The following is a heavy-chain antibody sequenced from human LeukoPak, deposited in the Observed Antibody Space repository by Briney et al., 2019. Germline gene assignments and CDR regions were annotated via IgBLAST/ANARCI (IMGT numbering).Heavy chain of an antibody. CDR2: IHKDGSDT. Sequence: GGSLRLSCAASGFTFSSYWMHWVRQAPGKGLVWVSRIHKDGSDTSHADSVKGRFTISRDNAKDTLYLQMNSLRAEDMALYYCAKGSLAEHWEGAFDIWGQGTMVTVSS. J-gene: IGHJ3*02. CDR3: AKGSLAEHWEGAFDI. CDR1: GFTFSSYW. V-gene: IGHV3-74*01. D-gene: IGHD3-3*02.